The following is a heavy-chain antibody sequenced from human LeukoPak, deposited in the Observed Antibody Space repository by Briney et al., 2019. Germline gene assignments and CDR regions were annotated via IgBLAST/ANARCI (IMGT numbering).Heavy chain of an antibody. CDR1: GFTVSSNY. Sequence: GGSLRLSCAASGFTVSSNYMSWVRQAPSKGLEWVSIIYSGGSTYYADSVKGRFTISRDNSKNTVYLQMNGLRAEDTAVYYCARAPYDILTGYRPKYYFDSWGQGTLVTVSS. J-gene: IGHJ4*02. V-gene: IGHV3-53*01. CDR3: ARAPYDILTGYRPKYYFDS. D-gene: IGHD3-9*01. CDR2: IYSGGST.